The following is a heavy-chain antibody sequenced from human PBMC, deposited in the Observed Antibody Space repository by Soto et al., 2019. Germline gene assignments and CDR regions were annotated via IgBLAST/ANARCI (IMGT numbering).Heavy chain of an antibody. Sequence: EVQLVESGGGLVKPGGSLNPPCPASGFSFSNGWMSWVRQAPGKGLEWVGRIKSKIHGGTTDYAAHVKGRFTISRDDSKNTLYLQMHSLQTEDTAVYYCSTDEWEWGQGTLVTVSS. CDR3: STDEWE. D-gene: IGHD1-26*01. CDR2: IKSKIHGGTT. V-gene: IGHV3-15*05. J-gene: IGHJ4*02. CDR1: GFSFSNGW.